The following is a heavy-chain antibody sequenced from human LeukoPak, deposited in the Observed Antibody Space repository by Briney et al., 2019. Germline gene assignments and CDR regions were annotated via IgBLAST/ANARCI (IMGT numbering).Heavy chain of an antibody. V-gene: IGHV1-8*01. CDR3: ARAASYSSSGKTRKNYYFDY. Sequence: ASVKVSCKASGYTFTSYDINWVRQATGQGLEWMGWMNPNSGNTGYAQKFQGSVTMTRNTSISTAYMELSSLRSEDTAVYYCARAASYSSSGKTRKNYYFDYWGQGTLVTVSS. D-gene: IGHD6-13*01. CDR1: GYTFTSYD. J-gene: IGHJ4*02. CDR2: MNPNSGNT.